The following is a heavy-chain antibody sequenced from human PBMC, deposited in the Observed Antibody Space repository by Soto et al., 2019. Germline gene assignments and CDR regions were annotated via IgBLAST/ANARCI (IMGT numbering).Heavy chain of an antibody. Sequence: GESLKISCKGSGYSFTSYWIGWVRQMPGKGLEWMGIIYPGDSDTRYSPSFQGQVTISADKSISTAYLQWSSLKASDTAMYYCARSPITMVRGVIISGWFDPWGQGTLVTVS. CDR3: ARSPITMVRGVIISGWFDP. V-gene: IGHV5-51*01. J-gene: IGHJ5*02. CDR1: GYSFTSYW. CDR2: IYPGDSDT. D-gene: IGHD3-10*01.